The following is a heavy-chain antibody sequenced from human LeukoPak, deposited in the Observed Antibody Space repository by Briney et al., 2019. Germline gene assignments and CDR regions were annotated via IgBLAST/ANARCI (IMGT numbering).Heavy chain of an antibody. CDR2: ISGSGGST. D-gene: IGHD3-22*01. CDR3: AKDQAPTSYHSSGFLN. V-gene: IGHV3-23*01. CDR1: GFTFSSYA. J-gene: IGHJ4*02. Sequence: GGSLRLSCAASGFTFSSYAMSWVRQAPGKGLEWVSAISGSGGSTYYADSVKGRFTISRDNSKNTLSLQMNSLRGADTAVHYCAKDQAPTSYHSSGFLNWGQGTLVTVSS.